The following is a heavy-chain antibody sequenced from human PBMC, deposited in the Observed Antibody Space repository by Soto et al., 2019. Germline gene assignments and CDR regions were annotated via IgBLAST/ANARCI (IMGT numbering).Heavy chain of an antibody. J-gene: IGHJ3*02. CDR3: AKGGDYYDSSGDANDI. V-gene: IGHV4-34*01. CDR1: GGSFSGYY. Sequence: ASETLSLTCAVYGGSFSGYYWSWIRQPPGKALEWIGETNHSGSTNYNPSLKSRVTISVDTSKNQFSLKLTSVTAADTAVYYCAKGGDYYDSSGDANDIWGQGTMVTVSS. CDR2: TNHSGST. D-gene: IGHD3-22*01.